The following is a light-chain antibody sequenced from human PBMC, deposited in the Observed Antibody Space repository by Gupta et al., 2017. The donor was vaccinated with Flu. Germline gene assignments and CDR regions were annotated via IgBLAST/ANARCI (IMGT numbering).Light chain of an antibody. CDR3: CSYAGSYTFV. Sequence: QSALTQPRSVSGSPGQSVTISCTGTGSDVGGYNYVSWYQQHPGKAPKLIIHDVSRRPAGVPDRFSGSKSGNTASLTISGPQAEDEADYYCCSYAGSYTFVFETGTKLTVL. CDR2: DVS. CDR1: GSDVGGYNY. J-gene: IGLJ1*01. V-gene: IGLV2-11*01.